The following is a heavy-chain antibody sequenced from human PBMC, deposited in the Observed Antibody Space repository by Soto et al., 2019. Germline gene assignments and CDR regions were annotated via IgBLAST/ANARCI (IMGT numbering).Heavy chain of an antibody. J-gene: IGHJ4*02. CDR2: LSGSGGDT. CDR1: GFTFSNYA. CDR3: AKDERGRGYSYGYWAH. V-gene: IGHV3-23*01. D-gene: IGHD5-18*01. Sequence: EVQLLESGGGLVQPGGSLRLSCAASGFTFSNYAMTWVRQAPGKGLEWVSTLSGSGGDTYYGDSVKGRITISRDKSKNTLYLPMNSMRAEDTAVYFCAKDERGRGYSYGYWAHWGQGTLVTVSS.